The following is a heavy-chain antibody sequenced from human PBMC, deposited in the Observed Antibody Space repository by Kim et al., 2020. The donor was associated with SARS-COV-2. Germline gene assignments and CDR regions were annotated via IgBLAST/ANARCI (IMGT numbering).Heavy chain of an antibody. J-gene: IGHJ4*02. V-gene: IGHV1-46*01. D-gene: IGHD6-13*01. CDR1: GYTFTSYY. Sequence: ASVKVSCKASGYTFTSYYMHWVRQAPGQGLEWMGIINPSGGSTSYAQKFQGRVTMTRDTSTSTVYMELSSLRSEDTAVYYCARARTPGPYSSSWYRKGYYFDYWGQGTLVTVSS. CDR3: ARARTPGPYSSSWYRKGYYFDY. CDR2: INPSGGST.